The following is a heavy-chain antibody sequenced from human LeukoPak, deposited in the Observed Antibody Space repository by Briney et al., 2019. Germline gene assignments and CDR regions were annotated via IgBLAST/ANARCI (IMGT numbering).Heavy chain of an antibody. CDR2: ISSSGSTI. V-gene: IGHV3-11*01. D-gene: IGHD6-19*01. Sequence: PGGSLRLSCAASGFTFSDYYMSWIRQAPGKGLEWVSYISSSGSTIYYADSVKGRFTISRDNAKNSLYLQMNSLRAEDTAVYYCARDLYSSGXYGWWXKRFDXWGQGTLVTVSS. CDR3: ARDLYSSGXYGWWXKRFDX. J-gene: IGHJ5*02. CDR1: GFTFSDYY.